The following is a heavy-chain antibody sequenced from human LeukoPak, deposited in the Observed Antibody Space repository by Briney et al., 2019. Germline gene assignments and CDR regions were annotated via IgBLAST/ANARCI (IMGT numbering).Heavy chain of an antibody. Sequence: GGSLRLSCAASEFTFTSYELNWVRQAPGKGLEWVAVISYDGSNKYYADSVKGRFTISRDNSKNTLYLQMNSLRAEDTAVYYCARGIVVVIMVLDYWGQGTLVTVSS. D-gene: IGHD3-22*01. CDR1: EFTFTSYE. J-gene: IGHJ4*02. CDR3: ARGIVVVIMVLDY. CDR2: ISYDGSNK. V-gene: IGHV3-30-3*01.